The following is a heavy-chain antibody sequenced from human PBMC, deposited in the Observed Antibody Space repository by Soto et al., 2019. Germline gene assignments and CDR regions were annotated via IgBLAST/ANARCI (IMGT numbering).Heavy chain of an antibody. J-gene: IGHJ6*02. Sequence: GESLKISCKGSGYSFTSYWIGWVRQMPGKGLEWMGIIYPGDSDTRYSPSFQGQVTISAAKSISTAYLQWSSLKASATAMYYCARTITILGKLYCDCGMDVWGQGTTATVSS. CDR1: GYSFTSYW. D-gene: IGHD3-3*01. CDR2: IYPGDSDT. CDR3: ARTITILGKLYCDCGMDV. V-gene: IGHV5-51*01.